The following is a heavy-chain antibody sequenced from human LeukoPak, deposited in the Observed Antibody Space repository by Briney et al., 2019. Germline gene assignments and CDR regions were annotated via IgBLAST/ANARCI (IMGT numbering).Heavy chain of an antibody. V-gene: IGHV4-59*01. D-gene: IGHD6-13*01. CDR3: ARGGYSSSWYISGWFDP. Sequence: NPSETLSLTCTVSGVSISDYYWNWMRQPPGKGLEWIGYIYYSGRTNYNPSLKSRVSISVDTSKNQFSLKLSSVTAADTAVYYCARGGYSSSWYISGWFDPWGQGTLVTVSS. CDR1: GVSISDYY. J-gene: IGHJ5*02. CDR2: IYYSGRT.